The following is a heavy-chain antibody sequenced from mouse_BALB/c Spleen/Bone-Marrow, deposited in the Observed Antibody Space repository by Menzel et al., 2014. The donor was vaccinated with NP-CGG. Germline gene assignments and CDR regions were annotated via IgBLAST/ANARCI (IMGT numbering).Heavy chain of an antibody. CDR1: GFSLTSYG. CDR3: ARSGTDYAMYY. V-gene: IGHV2-6-2*01. Sequence: SGPDLXAPSQSLSLTCTVSGFSLTSYGLHWVRQPPGKGLEWLGVIWSDGSTTYNSALKSRLSISKDNSKRQVLLKMNSLQTDDTAMYYCARSGTDYAMYYWGQGTSVTVSS. D-gene: IGHD4-1*01. J-gene: IGHJ4*01. CDR2: IWSDGST.